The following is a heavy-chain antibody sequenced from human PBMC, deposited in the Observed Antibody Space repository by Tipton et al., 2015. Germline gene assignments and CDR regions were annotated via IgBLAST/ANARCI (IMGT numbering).Heavy chain of an antibody. Sequence: GLVKPSETLSLTCAVYGGSLSGYYWSWIRQPPGKGLEWIGEINHSGSPNYNPSLKSRVTISVDTSKNQFSLKLSSVTAADTALYYCARGPWKTFDYWGQGTLVTVSS. CDR3: ARGPWKTFDY. V-gene: IGHV4-34*01. D-gene: IGHD1-1*01. J-gene: IGHJ4*02. CDR2: INHSGSP. CDR1: GGSLSGYY.